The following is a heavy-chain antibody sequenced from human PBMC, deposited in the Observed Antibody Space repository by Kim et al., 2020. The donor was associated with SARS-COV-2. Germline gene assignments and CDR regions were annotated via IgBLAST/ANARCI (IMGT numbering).Heavy chain of an antibody. CDR3: ARLSVDYSNSPKSAP. Sequence: SETLSLTCTVSGGSISSSSYYWGWIRQPPGKGLEWIGSIYYCGSTYYNPSLKSRVTISVDTSKNQFSLKLSSVTAADTAVYYCARLSVDYSNSPKSAPWGQGTLVTVSS. V-gene: IGHV4-39*01. D-gene: IGHD4-4*01. J-gene: IGHJ5*02. CDR1: GGSISSSSYY. CDR2: IYYCGST.